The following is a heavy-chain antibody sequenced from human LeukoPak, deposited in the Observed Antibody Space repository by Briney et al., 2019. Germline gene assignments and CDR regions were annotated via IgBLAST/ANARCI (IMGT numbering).Heavy chain of an antibody. Sequence: PSETLSLTCTLSGRSMSRYYWSWIRHPPGKGLEWIGYIYYSGSTNYNPCLKSRVTISIDTSKNQFSPKLRSVNPANRAVFHCERCTTVTTPDYLGQGTLVTVSS. CDR3: ERCTTVTTPDY. J-gene: IGHJ4*02. CDR2: IYYSGST. CDR1: GRSMSRYY. D-gene: IGHD4-17*01. V-gene: IGHV4-59*08.